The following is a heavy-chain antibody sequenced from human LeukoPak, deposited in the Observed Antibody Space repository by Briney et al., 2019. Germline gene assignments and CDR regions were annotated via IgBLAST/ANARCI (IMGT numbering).Heavy chain of an antibody. D-gene: IGHD2-15*01. CDR1: GGTFSSYA. CDR3: ARARDIVVVVAAPYVY. V-gene: IGHV1-69*01. J-gene: IGHJ4*02. CDR2: IIPIFGTA. Sequence: SVKVSCKASGGTFSSYAISWVRQAPGQGLEWMGGIIPIFGTANYAQKLQGTVTITADESTSTAYMDLSRLRSENTAVYYCARARDIVVVVAAPYVYWGEGALVTVSS.